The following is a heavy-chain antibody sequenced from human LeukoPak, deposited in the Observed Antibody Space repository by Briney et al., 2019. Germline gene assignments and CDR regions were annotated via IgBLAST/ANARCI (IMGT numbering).Heavy chain of an antibody. CDR3: ASVLEGAGAFDI. Sequence: ASVKVSCKASGYTFTGHYMHWVRQAPGQGLEWMGWINPNSGGTNYAQKFQGRVTMTRDTSISTAYMELSRLRSDDTAVYYCASVLEGAGAFDIWGQGTMVTVSS. J-gene: IGHJ3*02. V-gene: IGHV1-2*02. CDR2: INPNSGGT. D-gene: IGHD3-3*01. CDR1: GYTFTGHY.